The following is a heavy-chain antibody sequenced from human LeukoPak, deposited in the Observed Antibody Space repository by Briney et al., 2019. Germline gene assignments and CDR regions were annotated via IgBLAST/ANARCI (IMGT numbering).Heavy chain of an antibody. J-gene: IGHJ4*02. D-gene: IGHD5-12*01. CDR3: ARSRLATITAGPFDY. Sequence: GASVKVSCKASGYTFSSYGITWVRQAPGQGLEWMGWISGVNGRTKYAQNFQGRVTMTTDTSTSTAYMELRSLRSDDTAIYFCARSRLATITAGPFDYWGQGTLVAVSS. V-gene: IGHV1-18*01. CDR2: ISGVNGRT. CDR1: GYTFSSYG.